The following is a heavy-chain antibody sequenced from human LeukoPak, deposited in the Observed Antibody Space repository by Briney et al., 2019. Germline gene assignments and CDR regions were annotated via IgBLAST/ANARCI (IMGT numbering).Heavy chain of an antibody. CDR3: ARDSAYSGAGSYFY. V-gene: IGHV3-66*02. CDR2: IHSGGST. J-gene: IGHJ4*02. Sequence: GGSLRLSCAASGFTVSSNYMSWVRQAPGKGLERVSVIHSGGSTYYADSVKGRFTISRDNSKNPLYLQMNSLRDEDTAADYCARDSAYSGAGSYFYWGQGTQVAVSS. CDR1: GFTVSSNY. D-gene: IGHD3-10*01.